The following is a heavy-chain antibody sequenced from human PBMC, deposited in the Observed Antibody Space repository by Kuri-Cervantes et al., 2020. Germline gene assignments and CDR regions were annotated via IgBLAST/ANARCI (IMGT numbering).Heavy chain of an antibody. J-gene: IGHJ4*02. D-gene: IGHD2-2*01. V-gene: IGHV1-69*04. CDR1: GGTFSSYT. CDR2: IIPILGIA. CDR3: ARDRYCSSTSCYHSMTTVTHFDY. Sequence: SVKVSCKASGGTFSSYTISWVRQAPGQGLEWMGRIIPILGIANYAQKFQGRVTITADKSTGTAYMELSSLRSEDTAVYYCARDRYCSSTSCYHSMTTVTHFDYWGQGTLVTVSS.